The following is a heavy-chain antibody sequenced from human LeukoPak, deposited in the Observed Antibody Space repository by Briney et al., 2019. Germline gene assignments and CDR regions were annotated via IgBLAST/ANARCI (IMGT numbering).Heavy chain of an antibody. CDR2: INHSGST. D-gene: IGHD7-27*01. Sequence: SDTLSLTCAVYGGSFSGYYWSGIRQPRGKGLEWIGEINHSGSTNYNPSLKSRVTISVDTSKNQFSLKLRSVTAADTAVYNCARGFWGDYMDVWGKGTTVTVSS. V-gene: IGHV4-34*01. CDR3: ARGFWGDYMDV. CDR1: GGSFSGYY. J-gene: IGHJ6*03.